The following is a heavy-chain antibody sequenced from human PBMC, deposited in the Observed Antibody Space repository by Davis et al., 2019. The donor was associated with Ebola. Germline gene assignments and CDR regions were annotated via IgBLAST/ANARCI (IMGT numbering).Heavy chain of an antibody. CDR2: ISSGSFTI. CDR3: ARWSILGQ. J-gene: IGHJ4*02. V-gene: IGHV3-48*02. D-gene: IGHD3-3*01. Sequence: PGGSLRLSCAAPGITFSRYSMNWVRQAPGKGLEWVAFISSGSFTIHYADSVKGRFTISRDNAKNSLFLQMNSLRDEDTAVYYCARWSILGQWGQGTLVTVSS. CDR1: GITFSRYS.